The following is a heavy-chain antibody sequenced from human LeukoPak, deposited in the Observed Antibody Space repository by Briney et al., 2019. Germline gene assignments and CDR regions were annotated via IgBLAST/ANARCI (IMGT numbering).Heavy chain of an antibody. Sequence: SVRVSCKASGGTFSSYAISWVRQAPGQGLEWMGRIIPILGIANYAQKFQGRVTITADKSTSTAYMELSSLRSEDTAVYYCARDRGSYYFDYWGQGTLVTVSS. D-gene: IGHD1-26*01. J-gene: IGHJ4*02. CDR3: ARDRGSYYFDY. V-gene: IGHV1-69*04. CDR2: IIPILGIA. CDR1: GGTFSSYA.